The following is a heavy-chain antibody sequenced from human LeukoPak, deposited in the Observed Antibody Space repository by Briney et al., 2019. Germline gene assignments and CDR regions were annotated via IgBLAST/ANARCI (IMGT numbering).Heavy chain of an antibody. J-gene: IGHJ6*02. CDR2: ISSSRGYI. D-gene: IGHD3-16*01. Sequence: GGSLRLSCAASGFSFSIYSMNWVRQAPGKGLKWVSSISSSRGYIHYANSVKGRFTISRDNAKNSLYLQLSSLRAEDTAVYYCARDGRGGYGMDVWSQGTTVTVSS. V-gene: IGHV3-21*01. CDR3: ARDGRGGYGMDV. CDR1: GFSFSIYS.